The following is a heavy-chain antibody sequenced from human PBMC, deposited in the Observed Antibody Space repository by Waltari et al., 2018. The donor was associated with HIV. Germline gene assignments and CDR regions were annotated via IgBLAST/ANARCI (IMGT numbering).Heavy chain of an antibody. J-gene: IGHJ4*02. D-gene: IGHD2-2*02. CDR1: GSSFTSYW. CDR2: IYPGDSDT. V-gene: IGHV5-51*03. Sequence: EVQLVQSGAEVKKPGESLKISCKGSGSSFTSYWIGWVRQMPGKGLEWMGIIYPGDSDTRYSPTFQGQVTISADKSISTAYLQWSSLKASDTAIYYCARTYCISTTCYIGVDYWGQGTLVIVSS. CDR3: ARTYCISTTCYIGVDY.